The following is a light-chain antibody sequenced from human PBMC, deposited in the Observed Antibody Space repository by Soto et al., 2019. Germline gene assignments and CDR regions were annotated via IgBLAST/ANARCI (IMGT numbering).Light chain of an antibody. CDR3: GTWDSSLSAWV. J-gene: IGLJ3*02. CDR2: DNN. Sequence: QSVLTQPPSVSAAPGQRVTISCSGSSSNIGKNYVSWYQHLPGTAPKVLIYDNNKRPSGIPDRFSGSKSGTSATLGITGHQTGDEADYYCGTWDSSLSAWVFGGGTKVTVL. V-gene: IGLV1-51*01. CDR1: SSNIGKNY.